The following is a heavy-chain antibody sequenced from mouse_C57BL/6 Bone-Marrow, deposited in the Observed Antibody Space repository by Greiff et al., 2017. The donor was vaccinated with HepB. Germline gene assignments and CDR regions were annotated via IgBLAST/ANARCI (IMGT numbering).Heavy chain of an antibody. CDR1: GFNIKDYY. CDR2: IDPEDGDT. V-gene: IGHV14-1*01. J-gene: IGHJ4*01. D-gene: IGHD2-12*01. Sequence: VQLQQSGAELVRPGASVKLSCTASGFNIKDYYMHWVKQRPEQGLEWIGRIDPEDGDTEYAPKFQGKATMTADTSSNTAYLQLSSLTSEDTAVYYCTTPSLLYYAMDYWGQGTSVTVSS. CDR3: TTPSLLYYAMDY.